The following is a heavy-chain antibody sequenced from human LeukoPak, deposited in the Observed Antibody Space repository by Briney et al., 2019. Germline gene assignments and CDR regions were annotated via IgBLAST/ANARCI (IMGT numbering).Heavy chain of an antibody. CDR1: EYTLTNYY. D-gene: IGHD6-13*01. V-gene: IGHV1-69*02. CDR2: IIPILGIA. J-gene: IGHJ1*01. Sequence: SVKVSCKASEYTLTNYYMHWVRQAPGQGLEWMGRIIPILGIANYAQKFQGRVTITADKSTSTAYMELSSLRSEDTAVYYCASEYSSSWASGYFQHWGQGTLVTVSS. CDR3: ASEYSSSWASGYFQH.